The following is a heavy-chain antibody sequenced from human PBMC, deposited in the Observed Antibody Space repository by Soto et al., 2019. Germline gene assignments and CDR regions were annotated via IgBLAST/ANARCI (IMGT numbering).Heavy chain of an antibody. V-gene: IGHV4-59*01. CDR2: LYCSGRT. D-gene: IGHD3-3*01. CDR3: GRDSPHLRWYSYFCSGSEENYYGMDV. J-gene: IGHJ6*02. Sequence: DTVSLTCGFSGGSIISYYWSWIRQPRGKGVEGVGYLYCSGRTNYKPFLKSRVTISVDKSQHQFSLKVSSVAAADTAVYYLGRDSPHLRWYSYFCSGSEENYYGMDVWGQGTPVTVSS. CDR1: GGSIISYY.